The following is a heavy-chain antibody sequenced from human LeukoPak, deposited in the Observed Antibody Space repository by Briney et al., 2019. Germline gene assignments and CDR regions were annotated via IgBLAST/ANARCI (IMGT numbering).Heavy chain of an antibody. J-gene: IGHJ6*03. Sequence: GGSLTLSCAASGFTFDDYGMSWVRQAPGKGLEWVSDINWDGGSTGYADSVKGRFTIPRVNAKNSLYLQMDSLRAEDTALYYCARRESTYQNYYYFYYMDVWGKGTTVTVSS. CDR3: ARRESTYQNYYYFYYMDV. CDR2: INWDGGST. CDR1: GFTFDDYG. V-gene: IGHV3-20*04.